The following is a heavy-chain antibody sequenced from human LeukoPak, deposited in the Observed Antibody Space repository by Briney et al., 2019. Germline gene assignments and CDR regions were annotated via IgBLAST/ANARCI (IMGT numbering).Heavy chain of an antibody. Sequence: SVKVSCKASGGTFSSYAISWVRQAPGQGLEWMGGIIPIFGTANYAQKFQGRVTITADESTSTAYMELSSLRSEDTAVYYCAIPPPLNPSRYYFDYWGQGTLVTVSS. CDR1: GGTFSSYA. J-gene: IGHJ4*02. V-gene: IGHV1-69*01. CDR2: IIPIFGTA. D-gene: IGHD3-3*01. CDR3: AIPPPLNPSRYYFDY.